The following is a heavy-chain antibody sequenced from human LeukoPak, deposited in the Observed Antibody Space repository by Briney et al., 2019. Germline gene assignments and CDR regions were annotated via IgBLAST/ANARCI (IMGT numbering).Heavy chain of an antibody. CDR2: ISYDGSNK. D-gene: IGHD3-10*01. CDR1: GFTFDDYA. CDR3: ATPRGV. Sequence: GRSLRLSCAASGFTFDDYAMHWVRQAPGKGLEWVAVISYDGSNKYYADSVKGRFTISRDNSKNTLYLQMNSLRAEDTAVYYCATPRGVWGQGTLVTVSS. J-gene: IGHJ4*02. V-gene: IGHV3-30-3*01.